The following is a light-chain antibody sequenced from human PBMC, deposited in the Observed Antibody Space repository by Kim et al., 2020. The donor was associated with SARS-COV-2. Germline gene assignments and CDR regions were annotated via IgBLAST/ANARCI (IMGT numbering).Light chain of an antibody. CDR2: AAS. CDR3: HQYDSSPRT. J-gene: IGKJ1*01. Sequence: ETVLTQSPGTLSFSPGERATLSCRASQSVTSNYLAWYQQKVGQAPRLLIYAASSRATGIPDRFSGSGSGTDFTLTISRLEPEDFAVYSCHQYDSSPRTFGQGTKVDIK. V-gene: IGKV3-20*01. CDR1: QSVTSNY.